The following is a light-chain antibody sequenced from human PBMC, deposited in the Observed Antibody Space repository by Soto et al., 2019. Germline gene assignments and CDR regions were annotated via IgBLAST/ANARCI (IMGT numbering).Light chain of an antibody. CDR1: QRISSNY. CDR3: QQYGTSRVT. Sequence: PGESATLSCRASQRISSNYLAWYQQKPGQTPRLLIYGASSRATGIPDRFSGSGSGTDFTLTISRLEPEDFAVYYCQQYGTSRVTFGPGTKVDFK. V-gene: IGKV3-20*01. J-gene: IGKJ3*01. CDR2: GAS.